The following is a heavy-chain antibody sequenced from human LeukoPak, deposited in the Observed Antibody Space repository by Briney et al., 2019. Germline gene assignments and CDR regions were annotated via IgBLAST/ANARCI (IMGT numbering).Heavy chain of an antibody. Sequence: SETLSLTCAVYGGSLSDYYWSWIRQSPGKGLEWIGEISHRGRTYYNLSLKSRVTISIDTSKNQFSLKLNSVTAADTAVYYCAKSSGYGLIDIWGQGTMVTVSS. CDR2: ISHRGRT. V-gene: IGHV4-34*01. J-gene: IGHJ3*02. CDR1: GGSLSDYY. D-gene: IGHD3-22*01. CDR3: AKSSGYGLIDI.